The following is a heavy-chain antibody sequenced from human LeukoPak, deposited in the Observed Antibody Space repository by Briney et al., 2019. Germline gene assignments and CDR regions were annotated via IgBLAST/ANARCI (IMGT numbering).Heavy chain of an antibody. D-gene: IGHD4-17*01. CDR1: GFTFDDYA. J-gene: IGHJ3*02. CDR2: ISWNCGSI. CDR3: AKAHYGDSHDAFDI. Sequence: PGRSLRLSCAASGFTFDDYAMHWVRQAPGKGLEWVSGISWNCGSIGYADSVKGRFTISRDNAKNSLYLQMNSLRAEDTALYYCAKAHYGDSHDAFDIWGQGAMVTVSS. V-gene: IGHV3-9*01.